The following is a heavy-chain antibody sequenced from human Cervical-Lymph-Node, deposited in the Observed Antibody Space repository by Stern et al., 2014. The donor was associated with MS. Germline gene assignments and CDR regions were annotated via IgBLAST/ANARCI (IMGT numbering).Heavy chain of an antibody. CDR2: IYYSGST. Sequence: QVQLQESGPGLVKPSETLSLTCTFSGDSITNYYYISIRQPPGKSLEWIGYIYYSGSTNYNPSLKSRVTISVDTSKNQFSLKLSSVTAADTAVYYCARDKGMFFLWGQGTLVTVSS. J-gene: IGHJ4*01. D-gene: IGHD2/OR15-2a*01. CDR3: ARDKGMFFL. V-gene: IGHV4-59*01. CDR1: GDSITNYY.